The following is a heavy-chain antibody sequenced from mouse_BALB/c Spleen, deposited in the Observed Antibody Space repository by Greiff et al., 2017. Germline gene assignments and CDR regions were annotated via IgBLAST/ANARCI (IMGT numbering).Heavy chain of an antibody. CDR2: INPYNDGT. V-gene: IGHV1-14*01. Sequence: EVQLHQSGPELVKPGASVKMSCKASGYTFTSYVMHWVKQKPGQGLEWIGYINPYNDGTKYNEKFKGKATLTSDKSSSTAYMELSSLTSEDSAVYYCASYGNYRLYAMDYWGQGTSVTVSS. J-gene: IGHJ4*01. D-gene: IGHD2-1*01. CDR1: GYTFTSYV. CDR3: ASYGNYRLYAMDY.